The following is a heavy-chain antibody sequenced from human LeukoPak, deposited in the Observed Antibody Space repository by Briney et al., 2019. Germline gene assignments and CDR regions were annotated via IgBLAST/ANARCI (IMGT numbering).Heavy chain of an antibody. CDR1: GFTFSSYG. CDR2: ISYDGSNK. CDR3: AKIYKALRSVGMDV. Sequence: PGRSLRLSCAASGFTFSSYGMHWVRQAPGKGLEWVAVISYDGSNKYYADSVKGRFTISRDNSKNTLYLQMNSLRAEDTAVYYCAKIYKALRSVGMDVWGQGTTVTVSS. J-gene: IGHJ6*02. V-gene: IGHV3-30*18. D-gene: IGHD2-15*01.